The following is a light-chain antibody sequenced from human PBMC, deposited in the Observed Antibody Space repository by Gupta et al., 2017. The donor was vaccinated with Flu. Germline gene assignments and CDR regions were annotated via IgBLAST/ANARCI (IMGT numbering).Light chain of an antibody. J-gene: IGLJ3*02. CDR3: QAWDSSTSWV. CDR1: KLGDKY. Sequence: DKLGDKYACWYQQKPGQSPVLVIYQDSKRHSGIPERFSGSNSGNTATLTISGTQAMDEADYYCQAWDSSTSWVFGGGTKLTVL. CDR2: QDS. V-gene: IGLV3-1*01.